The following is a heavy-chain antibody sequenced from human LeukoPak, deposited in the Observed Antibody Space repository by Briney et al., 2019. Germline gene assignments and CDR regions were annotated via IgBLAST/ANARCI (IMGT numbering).Heavy chain of an antibody. V-gene: IGHV3-21*01. CDR2: IGTTTSYI. CDR1: GFTFSTYS. J-gene: IGHJ3*02. CDR3: ARGRSITLLRGVAMSDGFDI. Sequence: GGSLRLSCAASGFTFSTYSMNWVRQAPGKGLDWVSFIGTTTSYIYYGDSVKGRFTISRDNAKNSLYLQMNGLRAEDTAVYYCARGRSITLLRGVAMSDGFDIWGQGALVTVSS. D-gene: IGHD3-10*01.